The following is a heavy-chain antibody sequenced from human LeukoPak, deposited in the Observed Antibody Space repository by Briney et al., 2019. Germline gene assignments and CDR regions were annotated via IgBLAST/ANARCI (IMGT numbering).Heavy chain of an antibody. CDR3: AREGLDGGKDC. Sequence: GGSLRLSCAASGFTFSGYEMNCVRQAPGKGLEWVSCISTSGNTIYYADSLKGRFTVSRDNARNSLYLHMNSLRDEDTAVYYCAREGLDGGKDCWGQGTLVTVSS. CDR2: ISTSGNTI. CDR1: GFTFSGYE. J-gene: IGHJ4*02. V-gene: IGHV3-48*03. D-gene: IGHD3-16*01.